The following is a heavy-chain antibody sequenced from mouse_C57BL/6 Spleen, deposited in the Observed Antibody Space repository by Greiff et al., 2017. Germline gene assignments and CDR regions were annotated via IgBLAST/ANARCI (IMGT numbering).Heavy chain of an antibody. D-gene: IGHD1-1*01. CDR1: GYTFTDYY. Sequence: VQLQQSGAELVKPGASVKISCKASGYTFTDYYINWVKQRPGQGLEWIGKIGPGSGSTYYNEKFKGKATLTADKSSSTAYMQLSSLTSEDSAVYFWARSPPYGSSPYYAMDYWGQGTSVTVSS. CDR2: IGPGSGST. J-gene: IGHJ4*01. V-gene: IGHV1-77*01. CDR3: ARSPPYGSSPYYAMDY.